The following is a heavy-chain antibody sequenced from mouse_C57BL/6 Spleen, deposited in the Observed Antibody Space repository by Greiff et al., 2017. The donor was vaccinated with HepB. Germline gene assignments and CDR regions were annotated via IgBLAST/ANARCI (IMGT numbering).Heavy chain of an antibody. CDR3: ARWDYGSSYGFAY. J-gene: IGHJ3*01. CDR2: IYPRSGNT. Sequence: QVQLQQSGAELARPGASVKLSCKASGYTFTSYGISWVKQRTGQGLEWIGEIYPRSGNTYYNEKFKGKATLTADKSSSTAYMELRSLTSEDSAVYICARWDYGSSYGFAYWGQGTLVTVSA. V-gene: IGHV1-81*01. CDR1: GYTFTSYG. D-gene: IGHD1-1*01.